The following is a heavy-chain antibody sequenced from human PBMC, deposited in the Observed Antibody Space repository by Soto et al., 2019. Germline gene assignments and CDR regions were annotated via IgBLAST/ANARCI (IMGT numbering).Heavy chain of an antibody. J-gene: IGHJ4*02. D-gene: IGHD2-2*01. V-gene: IGHV1-3*01. CDR3: ARADCSSTSCSLSDPTFDY. CDR1: GYTFTSYA. Sequence: GASVKVSCKASGYTFTSYAMHWVRQAPGQRLEWMGWINAGNGNTKYSQKFQGRVTITRDTSASTAYMELSSLRSEDTAVYYCARADCSSTSCSLSDPTFDYWGQGTLVTVSS. CDR2: INAGNGNT.